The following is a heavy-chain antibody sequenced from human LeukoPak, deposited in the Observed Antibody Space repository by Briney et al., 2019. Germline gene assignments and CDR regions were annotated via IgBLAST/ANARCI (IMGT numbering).Heavy chain of an antibody. CDR3: VRWYDYGEKRLDP. V-gene: IGHV1-8*01. CDR2: MNPNSGIT. CDR1: GYTFTAFN. D-gene: IGHD4/OR15-4a*01. J-gene: IGHJ5*02. Sequence: ASVKVSCKTSGYTFTAFNIHWVRQATGQRLEWMGRMNPNSGITDYAQRFQGSVTMTTNTSIGTAYMEVKSLRFEDTAVYYCVRWYDYGEKRLDPWGQGTLVIVSS.